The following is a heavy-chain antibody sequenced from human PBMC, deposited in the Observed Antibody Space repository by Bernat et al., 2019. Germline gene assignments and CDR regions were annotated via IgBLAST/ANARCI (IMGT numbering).Heavy chain of an antibody. Sequence: QVQLVESGGGLVKPGGSLRLSCAASGFTFSSYGMHWVRQAPGKGLEWVAVISYDGSNKYYADSVKGRFTISRDNSKNTLYLQMNSLRAEDTAVYYCAKDSARYGYGDHRFWYFDLWGRGTLVTVSS. CDR1: GFTFSSYG. D-gene: IGHD4-17*01. CDR3: AKDSARYGYGDHRFWYFDL. J-gene: IGHJ2*01. V-gene: IGHV3-30*18. CDR2: ISYDGSNK.